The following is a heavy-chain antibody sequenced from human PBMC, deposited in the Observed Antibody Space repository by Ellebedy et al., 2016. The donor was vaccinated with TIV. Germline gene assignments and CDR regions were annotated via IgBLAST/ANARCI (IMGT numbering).Heavy chain of an antibody. CDR3: ARGRLVYFDY. CDR1: AYTFTSFG. D-gene: IGHD5/OR15-5a*01. Sequence: AASVKVSCKASAYTFTSFGISWLRQAPGQGLEWMGWISAYNGNTNYAQTLQGRVTMTTATSTSTAYMELRSLRSDDTAVYYCARGRLVYFDYWGQGTLVTVSS. CDR2: ISAYNGNT. V-gene: IGHV1-18*01. J-gene: IGHJ4*02.